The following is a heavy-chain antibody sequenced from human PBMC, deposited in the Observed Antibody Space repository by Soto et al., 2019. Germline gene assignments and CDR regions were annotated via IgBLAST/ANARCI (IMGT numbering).Heavy chain of an antibody. CDR2: IYYSGST. D-gene: IGHD3-9*01. CDR1: GGSISSSSYY. V-gene: IGHV4-39*01. J-gene: IGHJ4*02. CDR3: ARAYIGILTGYVMPWPHFDY. Sequence: SETLSLTCTVSGGSISSSSYYWGWIRQPPGKGLEWIGSIYYSGSTYYNPSLKSRVTISVDTSKNQFSLKLSSVTAADTAVYYCARAYIGILTGYVMPWPHFDYWGQGTLVTVSS.